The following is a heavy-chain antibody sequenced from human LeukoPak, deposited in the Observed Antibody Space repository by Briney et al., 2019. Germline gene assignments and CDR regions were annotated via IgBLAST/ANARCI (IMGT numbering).Heavy chain of an antibody. V-gene: IGHV4-59*01. J-gene: IGHJ2*01. CDR2: IHHSGSS. CDR3: ARDYGGYSRYFEL. CDR1: GGSMSSYY. Sequence: SETLSLTCTVSGGSMSSYYWNWIRQPPGKGLEWIGNIHHSGSSNYNPYLKSRVTISEDTSNNQFSLKVNSVTAADAAVYYCARDYGGYSRYFELWGRGTLVTVSS. D-gene: IGHD4-23*01.